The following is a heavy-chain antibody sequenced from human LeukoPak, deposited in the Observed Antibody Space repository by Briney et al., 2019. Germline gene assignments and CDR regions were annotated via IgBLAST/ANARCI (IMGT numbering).Heavy chain of an antibody. CDR3: AKALSSGWYVFDY. V-gene: IGHV3-74*01. D-gene: IGHD6-19*01. J-gene: IGHJ4*02. Sequence: PGGSLRLSCAASGFTFSSYWMHWVRQAPGKGLVWVSRINSDGSSTSYADSVKGRFTISRDNAKNTLYLQMNSLRAEDTAVYYCAKALSSGWYVFDYWGQGTLVTVSS. CDR1: GFTFSSYW. CDR2: INSDGSST.